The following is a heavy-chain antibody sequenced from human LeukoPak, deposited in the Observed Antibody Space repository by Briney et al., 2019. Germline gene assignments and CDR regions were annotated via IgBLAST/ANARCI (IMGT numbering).Heavy chain of an antibody. D-gene: IGHD4-17*01. J-gene: IGHJ4*02. CDR2: ISISGSKT. CDR1: EFDFSSHA. Sequence: GGSLRLSCAASEFDFSSHAMTWVRQAPGKGLEWVSAISISGSKTYYADSVKGRFTISRDNSKNTLYLQMNSLRAEDTAVYYCANEIRPNDYWGQGTQVTFSS. V-gene: IGHV3-23*01. CDR3: ANEIRPNDY.